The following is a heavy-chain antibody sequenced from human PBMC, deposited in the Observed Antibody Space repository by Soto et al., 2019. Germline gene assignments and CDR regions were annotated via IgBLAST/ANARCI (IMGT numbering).Heavy chain of an antibody. CDR3: TTSGNPNIVDH. CDR1: GFSFSKAW. Sequence: EVQLVESGGGLVKPGGSLRLSCAASGFSFSKAWMNWVRQAPGKGLEWVGGIRSRSGTTDYAAPVKGRFTISRDDSKYTLYLQMNSLKVEDTAVYFCTTSGNPNIVDHWGQGTLVIVSS. V-gene: IGHV3-15*07. J-gene: IGHJ4*02. CDR2: IRSRSGTT.